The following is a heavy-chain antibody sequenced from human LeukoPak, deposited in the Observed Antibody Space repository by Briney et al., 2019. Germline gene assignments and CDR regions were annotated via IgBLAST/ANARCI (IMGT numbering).Heavy chain of an antibody. D-gene: IGHD3-3*01. Sequence: SETLSLTCTVSGGSISSSSYYWGWIRQPPGKGLEWIGSIYYSGSTYYNPSLKSRVTISVDTSKNQFSLKLSSVTAADTAVYYCARQKTTIFGVVTSGRIYYFDYWGQGTLVTVSS. CDR3: ARQKTTIFGVVTSGRIYYFDY. V-gene: IGHV4-39*01. J-gene: IGHJ4*02. CDR2: IYYSGST. CDR1: GGSISSSSYY.